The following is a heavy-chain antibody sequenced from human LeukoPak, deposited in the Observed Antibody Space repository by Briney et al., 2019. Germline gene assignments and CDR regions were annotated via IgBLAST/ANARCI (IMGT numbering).Heavy chain of an antibody. CDR3: ARDSGYDSSGYYYPDAFDI. J-gene: IGHJ3*02. CDR1: GYTFTSYY. CDR2: INPSGGST. D-gene: IGHD3-22*01. Sequence: PKASVKVSCKASGYTFTSYYMHWVRQAPGQGLEWMGIINPSGGSTSYAQKFQGRVTMTRDTSTSTVYMELSSLRSEDTAVYYCARDSGYDSSGYYYPDAFDIWGQGTMVTVSS. V-gene: IGHV1-46*01.